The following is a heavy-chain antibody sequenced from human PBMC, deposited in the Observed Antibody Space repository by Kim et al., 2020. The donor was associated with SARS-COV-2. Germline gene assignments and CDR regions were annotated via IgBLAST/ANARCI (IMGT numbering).Heavy chain of an antibody. CDR1: CGSISSYY. Sequence: SETLSLTCTVSCGSISSYYWSWIRQPPGKGLEWIGYIYYSGSTNYNPSLKSRVTISVDTSKNQFSLKLSSVTAADTAVYYCAREGPVYSSSAISLGDWFDPWGQGTLVTVSS. D-gene: IGHD6-13*01. V-gene: IGHV4-59*01. CDR2: IYYSGST. J-gene: IGHJ5*02. CDR3: AREGPVYSSSAISLGDWFDP.